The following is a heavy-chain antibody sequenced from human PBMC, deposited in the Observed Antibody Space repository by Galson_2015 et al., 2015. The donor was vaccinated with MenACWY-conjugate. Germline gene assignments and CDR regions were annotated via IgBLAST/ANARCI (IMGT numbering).Heavy chain of an antibody. V-gene: IGHV3-74*01. J-gene: IGHJ5*02. D-gene: IGHD1-1*01. CDR2: LCGDGSGK. CDR3: GRIGTPYNFGSP. CDR1: GFTFSDYC. Sequence: SLRLSCAASGFTFSDYCMHWVRQAPGKGLVWVSRLCGDGSGKTYAGSMKGRFSISMDNAKTTLYLQMNSLRAEDTAMYYCGRIGTPYNFGSPWGQGTLVTVSS.